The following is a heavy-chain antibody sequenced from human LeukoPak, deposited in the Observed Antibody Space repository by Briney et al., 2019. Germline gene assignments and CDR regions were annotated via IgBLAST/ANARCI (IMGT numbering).Heavy chain of an antibody. CDR3: ARVMMGATVTTFHYYCMDV. V-gene: IGHV3-21*01. CDR2: ITSSSSHI. Sequence: GGSLRLSCEACGFTFSHYTIGWVRQAPGKGLERVASITSSSSHIYYADSVNGRFTISRDNAKNEVYLQMNSLRGEDTAIYYCARVMMGATVTTFHYYCMDVWGVGTAVTVSS. D-gene: IGHD4-11*01. CDR1: GFTFSHYT. J-gene: IGHJ6*03.